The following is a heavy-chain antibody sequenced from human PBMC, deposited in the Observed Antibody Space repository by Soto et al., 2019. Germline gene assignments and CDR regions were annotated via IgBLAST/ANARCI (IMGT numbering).Heavy chain of an antibody. CDR1: GYTFTGYY. D-gene: IGHD2-2*02. V-gene: IGHV1-2*04. CDR3: ARDDSCSSTSCYIYYYYYGMDV. J-gene: IGHJ6*02. Sequence: ASVKVSCKASGYTFTGYYMHWVRQAPGQGLEWMGWINPNSGGTNYAQKFQGWVTMTRDTSISTAYMELNSLRAEDTAVYYCARDDSCSSTSCYIYYYYYGMDVWGQGTTVTVSS. CDR2: INPNSGGT.